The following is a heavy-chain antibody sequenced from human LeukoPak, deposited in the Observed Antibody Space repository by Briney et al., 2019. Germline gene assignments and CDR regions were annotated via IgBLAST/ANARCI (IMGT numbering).Heavy chain of an antibody. V-gene: IGHV3-7*01. J-gene: IGHJ4*02. D-gene: IGHD1-26*01. CDR2: IKVHGSEK. Sequence: GGSLRLPCAASGFTFSTYWMSWVRQAPGKGLEWVANIKVHGSEKNYVDSVKGRFTISRDDARNSLYLQMSSLRVEDTAVYYCARDTAWGGVGATDYWGQGTLVTVSS. CDR1: GFTFSTYW. CDR3: ARDTAWGGVGATDY.